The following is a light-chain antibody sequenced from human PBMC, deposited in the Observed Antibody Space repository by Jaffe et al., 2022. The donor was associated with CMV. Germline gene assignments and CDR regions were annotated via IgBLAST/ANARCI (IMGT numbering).Light chain of an antibody. J-gene: IGLJ1*01. CDR1: SSDIGGYHY. CDR3: SSSTDDNTQV. Sequence: QSALTQPASVSGSPGQSITISCTGTSSDIGGYHYVSWYQQHPGKVPKLLIYDVNNRPSGVSHRFSGSRSGNTASLTISGLQADDEADYYCSSSTDDNTQVFGTGTKVTVL. CDR2: DVN. V-gene: IGLV2-14*03.